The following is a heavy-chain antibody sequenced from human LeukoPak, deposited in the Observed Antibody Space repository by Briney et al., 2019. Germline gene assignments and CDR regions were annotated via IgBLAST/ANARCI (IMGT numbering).Heavy chain of an antibody. CDR2: ISYDGNNR. J-gene: IGHJ3*02. D-gene: IGHD3-16*01. V-gene: IGHV3-30*18. CDR1: RFNFSSYG. Sequence: PGRSLRLSCAASRFNFSSYGMHRVRQAPGKGLEWVAVISYDGNNRYYADSVKGRFTISRYNSKNTLYLQMNSLRAEDTAVYYCAKVKGEVIGAFDIWGQGTMVTVSS. CDR3: AKVKGEVIGAFDI.